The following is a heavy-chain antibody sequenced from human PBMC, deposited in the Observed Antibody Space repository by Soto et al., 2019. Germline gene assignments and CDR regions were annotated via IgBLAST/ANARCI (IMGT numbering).Heavy chain of an antibody. V-gene: IGHV3-33*01. J-gene: IGHJ4*02. CDR2: IWYDGSNK. CDR1: GFTFSSYG. CDR3: ARAGSIAAAGTDY. D-gene: IGHD6-13*01. Sequence: GGSLRLSCAASGFTFSSYGMHWVRQAPGKGLEWVAVIWYDGSNKYYADPVKGRFTISRDNSKNTLYLQMNSLRAEDTAVYYCARAGSIAAAGTDYWGQGTLVTVSS.